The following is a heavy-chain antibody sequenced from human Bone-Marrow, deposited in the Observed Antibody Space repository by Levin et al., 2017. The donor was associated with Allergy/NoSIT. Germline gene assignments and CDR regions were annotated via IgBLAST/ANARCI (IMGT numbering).Heavy chain of an antibody. CDR1: GDNVSSDFAA. D-gene: IGHD6-19*01. J-gene: IGHJ4*02. CDR3: ARSRGELWLAAIDS. Sequence: SQTLSLTCGISGDNVSSDFAAWNWLRQSPSSGLEWLGRTYYRTKWFNDYAESVTSRMTINPDTSKNQFSLQLDSVTPEDTAVYYCARSRGELWLAAIDSWGQGTLVTVSS. V-gene: IGHV6-1*01. CDR2: TYYRTKWFN.